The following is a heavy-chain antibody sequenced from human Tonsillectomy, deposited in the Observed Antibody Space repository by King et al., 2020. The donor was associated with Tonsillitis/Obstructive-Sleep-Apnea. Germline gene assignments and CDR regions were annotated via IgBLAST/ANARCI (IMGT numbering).Heavy chain of an antibody. D-gene: IGHD3-16*01. V-gene: IGHV1-24*01. J-gene: IGHJ4*02. CDR2: FDPENGET. CDR3: ATQTSKGGAIDY. Sequence: QLVQSGAEVKKPGDSVMVSCKVSGYTLTELSMHWVRQAPGKGLEWMGGFDPENGETIYAQKFQGRVTMTEDTSTDTAYMELSSLRYDDTAVYYCATQTSKGGAIDYWGQGTLVTVSS. CDR1: GYTLTELS.